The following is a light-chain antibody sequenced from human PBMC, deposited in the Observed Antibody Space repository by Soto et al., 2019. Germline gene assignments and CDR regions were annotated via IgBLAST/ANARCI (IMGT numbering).Light chain of an antibody. V-gene: IGLV6-57*02. Sequence: NFMLTQPHSVSESPGKTVAISCTGSSGSNASNYVQWYQQRPGSAPTTVIYEDNQRPSGVPDRFSGSIDSSSNSASLTISGLKTEDEADYYCQSYDSSNHVVFGGGPKVTVL. CDR3: QSYDSSNHVV. CDR1: SGSNASNY. J-gene: IGLJ2*01. CDR2: EDN.